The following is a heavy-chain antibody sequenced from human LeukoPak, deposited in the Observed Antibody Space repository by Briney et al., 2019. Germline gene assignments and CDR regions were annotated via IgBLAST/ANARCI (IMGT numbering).Heavy chain of an antibody. Sequence: GGSLRLSCAASGFTFSSYALSWVRQAPGRGLEWVSSISGGVENRYYADSVKGRFVISRDDSKNTFYLQMNSLRAEDTAVYHCAKVHDSGTYATLDYWGQGTLVTVSS. CDR3: AKVHDSGTYATLDY. V-gene: IGHV3-23*01. CDR1: GFTFSSYA. J-gene: IGHJ4*02. CDR2: ISGGVENR. D-gene: IGHD3-10*01.